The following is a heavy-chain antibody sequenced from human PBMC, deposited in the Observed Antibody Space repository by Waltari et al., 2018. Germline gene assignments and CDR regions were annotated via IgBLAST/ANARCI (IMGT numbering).Heavy chain of an antibody. CDR1: GFNFDDYA. D-gene: IGHD1-26*01. Sequence: EVQLVESGGGLVQPGRSLRLACAVSGFNFDDYAMHWVRQAQGKGLELVSGISWNSDNIGYADSVKGRFTISRDNAKNSLYLQMNSLRPEDTALYYCAKGHSGSYGLKDWGQGTLVTVSS. V-gene: IGHV3-9*01. CDR3: AKGHSGSYGLKD. CDR2: ISWNSDNI. J-gene: IGHJ4*02.